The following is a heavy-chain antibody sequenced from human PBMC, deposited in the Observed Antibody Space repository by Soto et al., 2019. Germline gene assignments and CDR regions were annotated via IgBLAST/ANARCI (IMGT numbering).Heavy chain of an antibody. CDR2: IWYDGSNK. D-gene: IGHD2-15*01. V-gene: IGHV3-33*01. CDR3: ARDCSGGSCYLIDY. J-gene: IGHJ4*02. Sequence: PGGSLRLYCAASGFTLSSYGMHWVRQAPGKGLEWVAVIWYDGSNKYYADSVKGRFTISRDNSKNTLYLQMNSLRAEDTAVYYCARDCSGGSCYLIDYWGQGTLVTVS. CDR1: GFTLSSYG.